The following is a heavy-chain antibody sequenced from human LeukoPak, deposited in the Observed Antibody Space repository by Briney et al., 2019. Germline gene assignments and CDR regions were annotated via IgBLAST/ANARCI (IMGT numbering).Heavy chain of an antibody. D-gene: IGHD4-17*01. CDR3: ARERDDTVTTIDY. V-gene: IGHV4-34*01. CDR1: GGSFSGYY. J-gene: IGHJ4*02. CDR2: INHSGST. Sequence: SETLSLTCAVYGGSFSGYYWSWTRQPPGKGLEWIGEINHSGSTNYNPSLKSRVTISVDTSKNQFSLKLSSVTAADTAVYYCARERDDTVTTIDYWGQGTLVTVSS.